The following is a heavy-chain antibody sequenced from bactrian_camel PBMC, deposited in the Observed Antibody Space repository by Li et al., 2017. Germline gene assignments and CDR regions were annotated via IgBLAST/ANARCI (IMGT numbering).Heavy chain of an antibody. Sequence: QVQLVESGGGSVQAGGSLTLSRTAPEFTYDTCGLDWYHQAPGKEREFVSAVCTAGTAGYGVSMKGRFTTSQNNAKNTVFLQMNDLKPEDTGLYSCAARPFRCPTSLYDHVLYNYYGQGTQVTVS. CDR2: VCTAGTA. J-gene: IGHJ4*01. CDR1: EFTYDTCG. D-gene: IGHD1*01. V-gene: IGHV3S55*01. CDR3: AARPFRCPTSLYDHVLYNY.